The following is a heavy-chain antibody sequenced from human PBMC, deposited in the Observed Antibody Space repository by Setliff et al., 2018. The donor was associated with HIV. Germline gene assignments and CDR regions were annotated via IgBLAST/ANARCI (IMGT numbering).Heavy chain of an antibody. CDR2: ISSSGATR. V-gene: IGHV3-48*03. D-gene: IGHD3-10*01. Sequence: GGSLRLSCAASGFTFSSYEMNWVRQAPGRGLEWVSYISSSGATRHYAESFKGRFTTSRDNSKNSLLLQINNLRVEDTAIYYCARDPGAQSGSGIGRRTVFVNALDIWGRGTMVTVSS. J-gene: IGHJ3*02. CDR1: GFTFSSYE. CDR3: ARDPGAQSGSGIGRRTVFVNALDI.